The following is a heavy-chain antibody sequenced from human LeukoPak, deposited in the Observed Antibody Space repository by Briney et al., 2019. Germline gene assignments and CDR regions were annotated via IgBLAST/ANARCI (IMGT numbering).Heavy chain of an antibody. CDR1: GYTLTELS. V-gene: IGHV1-24*01. D-gene: IGHD3-10*01. CDR2: FDPEDGET. J-gene: IGHJ4*02. Sequence: ASVKVSCKVSGYTLTELSMHWVRQAPGKGLEWMGGFDPEDGETIYAQKLQGRVTMTTDTSTSTAYMELRSLRSDDTAVYYCALRSGFGEYWGQGTLVTVSS. CDR3: ALRSGFGEY.